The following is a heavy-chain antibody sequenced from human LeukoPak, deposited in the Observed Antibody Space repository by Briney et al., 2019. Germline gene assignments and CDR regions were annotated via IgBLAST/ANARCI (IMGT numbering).Heavy chain of an antibody. CDR3: ARSLGVALPHGPLPYYYYGMDV. CDR1: GGSISSYY. D-gene: IGHD3-3*01. CDR2: IYYSGST. Sequence: SETLSLTCTVSGGSISSYYWSWIRQPPGKGLEWIGYIYYSGSTNYNPSLKSRVTISVDTSKNQFSLKLSSVTAADTAVYYCARSLGVALPHGPLPYYYYGMDVWGQGTTVTVSS. J-gene: IGHJ6*02. V-gene: IGHV4-59*01.